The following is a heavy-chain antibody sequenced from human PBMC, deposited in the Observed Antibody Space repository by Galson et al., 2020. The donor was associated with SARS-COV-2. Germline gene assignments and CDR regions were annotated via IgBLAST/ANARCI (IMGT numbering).Heavy chain of an antibody. CDR2: IKEDGSEK. CDR3: ARNFGPLES. Sequence: GGSLRLSCAASEFTFSNYWLTWVRQATGKGLERVANIKEDGSEKYYVDSVKGRFTISRDSAKTSAHLQMNSLRAEDTAVYYCARNFGPLESWGQGTLVTVSS. D-gene: IGHD3-3*01. CDR1: EFTFSNYW. V-gene: IGHV3-7*01. J-gene: IGHJ5*02.